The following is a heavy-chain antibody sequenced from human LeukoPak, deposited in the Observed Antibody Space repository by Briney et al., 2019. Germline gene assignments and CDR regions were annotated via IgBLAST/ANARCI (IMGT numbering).Heavy chain of an antibody. Sequence: ASVKVSCKASGYTFTDYYMHWVRQAPGQGLEWMGWTNPNSGVTNYAQKFQGRVTMTRDTSITTAYMELSRLTSDDTAVYYCARDGGFDYWGQGTRVTVSS. V-gene: IGHV1-2*02. CDR1: GYTFTDYY. CDR2: TNPNSGVT. CDR3: ARDGGFDY. J-gene: IGHJ4*02.